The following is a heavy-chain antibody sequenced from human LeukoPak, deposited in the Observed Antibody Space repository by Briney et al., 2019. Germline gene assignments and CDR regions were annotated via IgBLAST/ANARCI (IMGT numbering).Heavy chain of an antibody. J-gene: IGHJ4*02. CDR1: GFTFSSHS. CDR3: PRARWGHIAGADLFDY. D-gene: IGHD6-13*01. CDR2: ISSSSSYI. V-gene: IGHV3-21*01. Sequence: AGGSLRLSCAASGFTFSSHSVKWVRQAPGKGLEWVLSISSSSSYIYYADGVKGRFTISRNNAKNSRYLQMNSLRAEATAVYYCPRARWGHIAGADLFDYWGQGTLVTVSS.